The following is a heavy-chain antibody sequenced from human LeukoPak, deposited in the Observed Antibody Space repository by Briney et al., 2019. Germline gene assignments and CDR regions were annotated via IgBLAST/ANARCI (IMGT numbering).Heavy chain of an antibody. Sequence: VGSLRLSCAASGFTFSSYAMSWVRQAPGKGLEWVSAISGNGGNTYYADSVKGRFTISRDNSKNTLYLQMNRLRPRDTAVYYCAKDQSSGWYGYSDYGGQGTLVTVSS. D-gene: IGHD6-19*01. CDR3: AKDQSSGWYGYSDY. CDR2: ISGNGGNT. CDR1: GFTFSSYA. V-gene: IGHV3-23*01. J-gene: IGHJ4*02.